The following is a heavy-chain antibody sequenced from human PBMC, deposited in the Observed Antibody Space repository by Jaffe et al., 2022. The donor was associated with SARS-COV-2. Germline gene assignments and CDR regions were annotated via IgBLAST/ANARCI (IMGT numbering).Heavy chain of an antibody. J-gene: IGHJ4*02. CDR2: IYSGGGT. D-gene: IGHD3-10*01. Sequence: EVQLVESGGGLIQPGGSLRLSCAASGFSVSSNHMNWVRQAPGKGLEWVSLIYSGGGTSYADSVKGRFTISRDISKNTLYLQMNSLTVEDTAVYYCARDLSGTSCCEFDYWGQGALVTVSS. CDR3: ARDLSGTSCCEFDY. CDR1: GFSVSSNH. V-gene: IGHV3-53*01.